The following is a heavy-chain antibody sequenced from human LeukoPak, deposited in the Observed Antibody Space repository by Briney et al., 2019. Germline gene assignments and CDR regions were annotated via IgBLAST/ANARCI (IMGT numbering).Heavy chain of an antibody. CDR1: GGSFSGYY. J-gene: IGHJ4*02. D-gene: IGHD6-19*01. CDR2: INHSGST. CDR3: ARAGYSSGTDY. Sequence: SETLSLTCAVYGGSFSGYYWSWIRQPPGKGLEWIGEINHSGSTNYNPSLRSRVTISVDTSKNQFSLKLSSVTAADTAVYYCARAGYSSGTDYWGQGTLVTVSS. V-gene: IGHV4-34*01.